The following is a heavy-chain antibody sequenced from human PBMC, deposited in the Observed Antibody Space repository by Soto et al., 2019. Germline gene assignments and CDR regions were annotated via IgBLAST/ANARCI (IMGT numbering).Heavy chain of an antibody. CDR1: GGSFSSFS. V-gene: IGHV1-69*01. Sequence: ASGQVSWNVSGGSFSSFSINWVRQAPGQGFEWMGGIIPILGTANFTQKFQGRVTFTADESTTTAYMTLSSLTSEDTAIYYCIYFDSSAYHPPDHYCVKRNKVTVS. D-gene: IGHD3-22*01. CDR3: IYFDSSAYHPPDHY. CDR2: IIPILGTA. J-gene: IGHJ4*02.